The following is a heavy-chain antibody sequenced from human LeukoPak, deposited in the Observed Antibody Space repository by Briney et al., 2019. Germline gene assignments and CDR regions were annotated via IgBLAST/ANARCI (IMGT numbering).Heavy chain of an antibody. D-gene: IGHD5-24*01. J-gene: IGHJ4*02. CDR2: IYGGGNI. CDR3: ARGAGYNYPYYFDY. Sequence: GGPLRLSCAASGFTFTSYSMSWVRQAPGKGLEWVSVIYGGGNIYYADSVKGRFTISRDNSKNTLYLQMNSLRAEDTAVYYCARGAGYNYPYYFDYWGQGTLVTVSS. CDR1: GFTFTSYS. V-gene: IGHV3-53*01.